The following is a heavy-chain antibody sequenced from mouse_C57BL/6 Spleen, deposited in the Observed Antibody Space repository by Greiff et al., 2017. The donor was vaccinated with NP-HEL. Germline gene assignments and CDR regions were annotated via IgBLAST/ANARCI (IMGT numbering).Heavy chain of an antibody. V-gene: IGHV1-4*01. J-gene: IGHJ2*01. CDR3: AANGYDVNY. Sequence: VKLVESGAELARPGASVKMSCKASGYTFTSYTMHWVKQRPGQGLEWIGYINPSSGYTKYNQKFKDKATLTADKSSSTAYMQLSSLTSEDSAVYYCAANGYDVNYWGQGTTLTVSS. D-gene: IGHD2-2*01. CDR1: GYTFTSYT. CDR2: INPSSGYT.